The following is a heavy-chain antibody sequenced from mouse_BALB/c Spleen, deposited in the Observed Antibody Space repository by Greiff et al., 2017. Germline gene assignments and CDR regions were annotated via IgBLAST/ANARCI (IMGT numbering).Heavy chain of an antibody. CDR2: ISSGGSYT. V-gene: IGHV5-9-3*01. Sequence: EVKLQESGGGLVKPGGSLKLSCAASGFTFSSYAMSWVRQTPEKRLEWVATISSGGSYTYYPDSVKGRFTISRDNAKNTLYLQMSSLRSEDTAMYYCASPGDYWGQGTSVTVSS. CDR1: GFTFSSYA. J-gene: IGHJ4*01. CDR3: ASPGDY.